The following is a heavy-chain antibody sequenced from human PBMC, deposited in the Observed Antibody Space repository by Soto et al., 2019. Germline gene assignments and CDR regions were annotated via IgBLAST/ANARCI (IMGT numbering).Heavy chain of an antibody. V-gene: IGHV1-24*01. J-gene: IGHJ4*02. Sequence: ASVKVSCKVSGYTLTELSMHWVRQAPGKGLEWMGGFDPEDGETIYAQKFQGRVTMTEDTSTDTAYIELSSLRSEDTAVYYCATDLEVRGWYFFDYWGQGTLVTVSS. D-gene: IGHD6-19*01. CDR2: FDPEDGET. CDR1: GYTLTELS. CDR3: ATDLEVRGWYFFDY.